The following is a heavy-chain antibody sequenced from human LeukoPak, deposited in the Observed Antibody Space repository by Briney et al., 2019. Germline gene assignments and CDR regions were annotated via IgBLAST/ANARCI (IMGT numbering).Heavy chain of an antibody. J-gene: IGHJ4*02. CDR1: ADSLSSGGHY. Sequence: SQTLSLTCTVSADSLSSGGHYWAWIRQFPGKGLESIGFIHHSGRSRHNPSLKDRVAISVDTSRKQFALKLSSVTAADTAVYYCAGSIVGHYYFDYWGQGTLVIVSS. CDR3: AGSIVGHYYFDY. CDR2: IHHSGRS. V-gene: IGHV4-31*03. D-gene: IGHD2/OR15-2a*01.